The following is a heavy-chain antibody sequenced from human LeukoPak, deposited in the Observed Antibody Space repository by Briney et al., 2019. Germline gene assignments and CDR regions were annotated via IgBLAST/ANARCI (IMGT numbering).Heavy chain of an antibody. CDR2: IYYSGST. J-gene: IGHJ4*02. Sequence: PSETLSLTCAVYGGSFSGYSWSWIRQPPGKGLEWIGYIYYSGSTYYNPSLKSRVTISVDTSKNQFSLRLSSVAAADTAVYYCAGELLTYYYDSGNYHNVHSWGQGTLVTVSS. CDR3: AGELLTYYYDSGNYHNVHS. CDR1: GGSFSGYS. D-gene: IGHD3-10*01. V-gene: IGHV4-59*04.